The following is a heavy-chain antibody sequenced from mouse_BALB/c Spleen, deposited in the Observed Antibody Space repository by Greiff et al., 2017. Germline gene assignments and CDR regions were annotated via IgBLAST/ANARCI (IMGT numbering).Heavy chain of an antibody. V-gene: IGHV5-6-5*01. CDR1: GFTFSSYA. J-gene: IGHJ1*01. CDR3: ASIYYDYDSSYWYFDV. CDR2: ISSGGST. D-gene: IGHD2-4*01. Sequence: EVQRVESGGGLVKPGGSLKLSCAASGFTFSSYAMSWVRQTPEKRLEWVASISSGGSTYYPDSVKGRFTISRDNARNILYLQMSSLRSEDTAMYYCASIYYDYDSSYWYFDVWGAGTTVTVSS.